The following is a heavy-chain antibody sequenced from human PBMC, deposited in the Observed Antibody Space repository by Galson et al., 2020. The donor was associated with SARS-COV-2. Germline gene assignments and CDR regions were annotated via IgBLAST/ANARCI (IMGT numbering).Heavy chain of an antibody. CDR2: IRGNGNEE. V-gene: IGHV3-7*01. J-gene: IGHJ4*02. D-gene: IGHD6-19*01. Sequence: GESLKISCVTSGFTFEDYWMSWFRQAPGKGLEWVANIRGNGNEENYVESVKGRFFISRDNAVNSLYLQMNNLTVADTATYFCSREGWQGGYWGQGTRVTVSS. CDR1: GFTFEDYW. CDR3: SREGWQGGY.